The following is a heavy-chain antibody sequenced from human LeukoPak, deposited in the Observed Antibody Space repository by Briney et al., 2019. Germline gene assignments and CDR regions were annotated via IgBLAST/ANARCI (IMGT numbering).Heavy chain of an antibody. CDR1: GGTFSSYA. V-gene: IGHV1-69*13. Sequence: ASVKVSCKASGGTFSSYAISWVRQAPGQGLEWMGGIIPIFGTANYAQKFQGRVTITADESTSTAYMELSSLRSEDTAVYYCARENYYDSSGGWFDPWGQGTLATVSS. J-gene: IGHJ5*02. CDR2: IIPIFGTA. CDR3: ARENYYDSSGGWFDP. D-gene: IGHD3-22*01.